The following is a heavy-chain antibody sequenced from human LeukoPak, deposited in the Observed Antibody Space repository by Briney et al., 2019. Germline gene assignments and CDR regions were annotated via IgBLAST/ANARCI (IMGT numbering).Heavy chain of an antibody. D-gene: IGHD5-18*01. J-gene: IGHJ4*02. V-gene: IGHV3-48*03. CDR2: ISSSGSTI. CDR3: ASQQVITYVYLDEIDY. CDR1: VFPFSSYE. Sequence: GGSLRLSCGASVFPFSSYEMNTVRQAPGKGLEWVSYISSSGSTIYYADSVKGRFTISRDNAKNSLYLQMNSLRAEDTAVYYCASQQVITYVYLDEIDYWGQGTLVTVSS.